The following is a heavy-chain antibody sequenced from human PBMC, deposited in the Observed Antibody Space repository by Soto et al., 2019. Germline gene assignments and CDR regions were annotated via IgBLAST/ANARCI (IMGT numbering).Heavy chain of an antibody. Sequence: VQLVESGGDLVKPGGSLRLSCVDSGFTFSSYSMNWVLQAPGKGLEWVSSISSSSTYIYYADSVKGRFTISRDNAKNSLYLQMNSLSAEDTAVYYCTIGGRDITRHFDYWGQGTLVTVSS. J-gene: IGHJ4*02. CDR1: GFTFSSYS. V-gene: IGHV3-21*02. CDR2: ISSSSTYI. D-gene: IGHD3-10*01. CDR3: TIGGRDITRHFDY.